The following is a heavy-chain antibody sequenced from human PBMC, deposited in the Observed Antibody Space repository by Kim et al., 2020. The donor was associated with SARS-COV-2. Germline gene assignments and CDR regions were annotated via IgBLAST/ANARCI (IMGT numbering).Heavy chain of an antibody. CDR1: GGSISSSSYY. D-gene: IGHD6-6*01. Sequence: SETLSLTCTVSGGSISSSSYYWGWIRRPPGKGLEWIGSIYYSGSTYYNPSLKSRVTISVDTSKNQFSLKLSSVTAADTAVYYCARRVAARRQIFDYWGQGTLVTVSS. J-gene: IGHJ4*02. V-gene: IGHV4-39*01. CDR2: IYYSGST. CDR3: ARRVAARRQIFDY.